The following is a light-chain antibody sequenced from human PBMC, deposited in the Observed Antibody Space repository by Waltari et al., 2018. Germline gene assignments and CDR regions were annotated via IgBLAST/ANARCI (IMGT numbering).Light chain of an antibody. CDR3: QQYGSSVMYT. CDR2: GAS. CDR1: QSITKKF. J-gene: IGKJ2*01. Sequence: VLRQSPGSLSLAPGERTTLSCRASQSITKKFFAWYQQKPGHAPRLLIYGASTRAAGIPDMFSGSVSGTDFTLTISRLGPEDSAVYYCQQYGSSVMYTFGQGTKLEIK. V-gene: IGKV3-20*01.